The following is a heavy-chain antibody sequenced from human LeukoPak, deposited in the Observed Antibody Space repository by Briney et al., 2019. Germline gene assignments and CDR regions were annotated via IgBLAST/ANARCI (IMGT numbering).Heavy chain of an antibody. J-gene: IGHJ4*02. D-gene: IGHD3/OR15-3a*01. CDR1: GFTFSTYW. V-gene: IGHV3-74*01. Sequence: GGSLRLSCAASGFTFSTYWMHWVRQSPGKGLVWVSRINTDGTSTSYADSVKGRFTISRDNAKNTLYLQMNSLRAEDTAVYYCARAQPRTFDYWGQGTLVTVSS. CDR2: INTDGTST. CDR3: ARAQPRTFDY.